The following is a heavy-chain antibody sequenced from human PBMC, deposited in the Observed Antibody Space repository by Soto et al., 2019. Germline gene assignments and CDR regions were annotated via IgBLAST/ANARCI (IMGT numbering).Heavy chain of an antibody. CDR3: ARDLGYYYDSSGYYPPQN. CDR2: ISAYNGNT. CDR1: GYTFTSYG. J-gene: IGHJ4*02. V-gene: IGHV1-18*04. Sequence: ASVKVSCKASGYTFTSYGISWVRQAPGQGREWMGWISAYNGNTNYAQKLQGRVTMTTDTSTSTAYMELRSLRSDDTAVYYCARDLGYYYDSSGYYPPQNWGQGXLVTVSP. D-gene: IGHD3-22*01.